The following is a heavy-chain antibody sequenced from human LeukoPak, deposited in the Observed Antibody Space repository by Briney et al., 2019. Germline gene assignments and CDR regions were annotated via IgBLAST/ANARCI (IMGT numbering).Heavy chain of an antibody. CDR3: AVGRDIRVAGPGGYFDY. D-gene: IGHD6-19*01. CDR2: ISPGGQTT. V-gene: IGHV3-11*01. CDR1: AFTFSDYH. Sequence: GGSLRLSCAASAFTFSDYHMNWIRQAPGKGLEWISYISPGGQTTYFADSVKGRITLCRDNARNSLSLQMNSLTADDTAVYFCAVGRDIRVAGPGGYFDYWGQGTLVAVSS. J-gene: IGHJ4*02.